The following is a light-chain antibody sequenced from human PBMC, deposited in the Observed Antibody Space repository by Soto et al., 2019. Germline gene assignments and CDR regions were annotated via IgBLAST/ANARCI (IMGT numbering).Light chain of an antibody. CDR1: QTISTY. Sequence: DIQMTQSPSSLSASVGDRVTITCRASQTISTYLNCYQQRPGKAPKVLIYAASSLQSGVPSRFSGSGSGTEFTLTISGLQPEDFAPYYCQQGSSSPLTFGGGTRVEI. CDR3: QQGSSSPLT. J-gene: IGKJ4*01. V-gene: IGKV1-39*01. CDR2: AAS.